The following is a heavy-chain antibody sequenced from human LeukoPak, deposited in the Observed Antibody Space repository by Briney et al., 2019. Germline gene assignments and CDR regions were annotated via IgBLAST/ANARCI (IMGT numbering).Heavy chain of an antibody. Sequence: SVKVSCKASGGTFSSYAISWVRQAPGQGLEWMGGIIPIFGTANYAQKFQGRVTITADESTSTAYMELSSLRSEDTAVYYCASSSGQLLPIDYWGQGTLVTVSS. V-gene: IGHV1-69*13. D-gene: IGHD2-2*01. J-gene: IGHJ4*02. CDR3: ASSSGQLLPIDY. CDR2: IIPIFGTA. CDR1: GGTFSSYA.